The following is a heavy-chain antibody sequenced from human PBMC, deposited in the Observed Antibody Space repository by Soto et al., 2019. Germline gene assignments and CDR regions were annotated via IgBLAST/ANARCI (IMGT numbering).Heavy chain of an antibody. V-gene: IGHV4-34*01. CDR3: ARGRGCSGGSCYSGFDY. J-gene: IGHJ4*02. Sequence: QVQLQQWGAGLLKPSETQSLTCAVYGGSFSGYYWSWIRQPPGKGLEWIGEINHSGSTNYNPSLKSRVTRSVDTSKNQFSLKLSCVTAADTAMYYCARGRGCSGGSCYSGFDYWGQGTLVTVSS. CDR2: INHSGST. CDR1: GGSFSGYY. D-gene: IGHD2-15*01.